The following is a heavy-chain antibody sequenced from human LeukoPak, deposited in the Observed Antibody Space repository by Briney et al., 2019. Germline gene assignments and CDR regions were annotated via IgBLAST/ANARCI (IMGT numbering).Heavy chain of an antibody. CDR2: IWYDGSNK. Sequence: GGSLRLSCAASGFTFSSYGMHWVRQAPGKGLEWVAVIWYDGSNKYYADSVKGRSTISRDNSKNTLYLQMNSLRAEDTAVYYCAKGNCGGDCYSQSHYYHYYMDVWGKGTTVTVSS. CDR3: AKGNCGGDCYSQSHYYHYYMDV. CDR1: GFTFSSYG. V-gene: IGHV3-33*06. D-gene: IGHD2-21*02. J-gene: IGHJ6*03.